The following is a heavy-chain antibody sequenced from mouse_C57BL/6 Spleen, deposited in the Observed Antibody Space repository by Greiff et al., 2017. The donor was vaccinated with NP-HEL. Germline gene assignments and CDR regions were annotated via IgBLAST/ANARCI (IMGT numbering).Heavy chain of an antibody. CDR2: ISGGGGNT. CDR3: ARHDTTVVDWYFDV. V-gene: IGHV5-9*01. Sequence: EVKLVESGGGLVKPGGSLKLSCAASGFTFSSYTMSRVRQTPEKRLEWVATISGGGGNTYYPDSVKGRFTISRDNAKNTLYLQMSSLRSEDTALYYCARHDTTVVDWYFDVWGTGTTVTVSS. CDR1: GFTFSSYT. J-gene: IGHJ1*03. D-gene: IGHD1-1*01.